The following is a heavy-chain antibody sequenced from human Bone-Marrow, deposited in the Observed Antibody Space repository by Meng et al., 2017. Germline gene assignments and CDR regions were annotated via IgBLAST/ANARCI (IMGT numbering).Heavy chain of an antibody. CDR3: AKAIRYYYDSSGYYYYYYGMDV. CDR2: IPGRGDST. V-gene: IGHV3-23*01. Sequence: GESLKISCAASGFTFKNYAMSWVRQAPGKGLEWVSGIPGRGDSTFYADSVKGRFTISRDNAKNSLYLQMNSLRAEDTALYYCAKAIRYYYDSSGYYYYYYGMDVWGQGTTVTVSS. D-gene: IGHD3-22*01. J-gene: IGHJ6*02. CDR1: GFTFKNYA.